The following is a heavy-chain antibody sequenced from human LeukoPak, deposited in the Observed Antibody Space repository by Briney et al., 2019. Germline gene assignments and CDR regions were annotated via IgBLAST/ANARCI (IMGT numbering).Heavy chain of an antibody. CDR1: GYTFTSYY. CDR2: INPSGGST. D-gene: IGHD6-13*01. V-gene: IGHV1-46*01. J-gene: IGHJ6*03. CDR3: ARVSRIYSSSWYINYYYYMDV. Sequence: GSVKVSCKASGYTFTSYYMHWVRQAPGQGLEWMGIINPSGGSTSYAQRFQGRVTMTRDTSTSTVYMELSSLRSEDTAVYYCARVSRIYSSSWYINYYYYMDVWGKGTTVTVSS.